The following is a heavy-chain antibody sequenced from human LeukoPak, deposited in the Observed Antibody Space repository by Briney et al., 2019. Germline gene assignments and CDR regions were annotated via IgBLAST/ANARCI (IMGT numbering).Heavy chain of an antibody. CDR1: GFTFSSYG. V-gene: IGHV3-33*01. CDR3: ARDRHYDFWSGEAEFDY. CDR2: IWYDGSNK. D-gene: IGHD3-3*01. Sequence: GGSLRLSCAASGFTFSSYGMHWVRQAPGKGLEWVAVIWYDGSNKYYADSVKGRFTISRDNSKNTLYLQMNSLGAEDTAVYYCARDRHYDFWSGEAEFDYWGQGTLVTVSS. J-gene: IGHJ4*02.